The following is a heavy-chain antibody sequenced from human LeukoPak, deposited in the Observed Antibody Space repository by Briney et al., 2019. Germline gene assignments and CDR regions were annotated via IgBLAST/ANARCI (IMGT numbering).Heavy chain of an antibody. J-gene: IGHJ4*02. CDR2: ISAYNGDT. CDR1: GYTFTDFG. Sequence: ASVKVSCRTSGYTFTDFGMNWVRQAPGQGLEWMGWISAYNGDTNYAHNLQGRVTMTTDTSTSTAYMELRSLRSDDTAVYYCARGRPSDYWGQGAPVTVSS. CDR3: ARGRPSDY. V-gene: IGHV1-18*01.